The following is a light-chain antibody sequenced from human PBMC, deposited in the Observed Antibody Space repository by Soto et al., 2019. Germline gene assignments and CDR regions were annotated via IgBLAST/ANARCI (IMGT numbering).Light chain of an antibody. CDR3: QQYYTYST. J-gene: IGKJ5*01. CDR2: DAS. Sequence: DIHITQSPSTLSAAVGDSVTITCRASQNIRNLLAWYQQKPGKAPKPLIFDASTLKTGVPSRFGGSGSGAEFNFTITGLQPDDFATYFCQQYYTYSTFGQGTRLEIK. CDR1: QNIRNL. V-gene: IGKV1-5*01.